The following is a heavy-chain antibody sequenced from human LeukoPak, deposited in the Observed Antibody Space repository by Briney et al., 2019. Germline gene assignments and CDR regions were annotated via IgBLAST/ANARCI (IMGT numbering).Heavy chain of an antibody. Sequence: PGGSLRLSCAASGFTFSNAWMSWVRQAPGKGLEWVGRIKSKTDGGTTDYAAPVKGRFTISRDDSKNTLYLQMNSLKTEDTAVYYCARTGTPYCGGHCHEYYYGMDVWGQGTTVTVSS. D-gene: IGHD2-21*02. CDR3: ARTGTPYCGGHCHEYYYGMDV. V-gene: IGHV3-15*01. CDR1: GFTFSNAW. J-gene: IGHJ6*02. CDR2: IKSKTDGGTT.